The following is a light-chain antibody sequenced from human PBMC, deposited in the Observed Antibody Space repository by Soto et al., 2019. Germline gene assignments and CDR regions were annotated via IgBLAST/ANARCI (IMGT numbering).Light chain of an antibody. CDR1: QTINNN. CDR2: GAS. V-gene: IGKV3-15*01. CDR3: QQYDKWPWT. J-gene: IGKJ1*01. Sequence: DIVMTQSPATLSMSPGERATLFCRASQTINNNLAWNQQKPGQAPRLLIYGASTRATGIPDRFSGSGSGTEFTLTISSLQSEDFAVYYCQQYDKWPWTFGEGTKVEIK.